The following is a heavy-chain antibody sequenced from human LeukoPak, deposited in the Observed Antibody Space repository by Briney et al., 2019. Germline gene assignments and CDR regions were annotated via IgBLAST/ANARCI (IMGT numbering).Heavy chain of an antibody. Sequence: PGGSLRLSCAASGFTFSSYWMSWVRQAPGKGLEWVANIKQDGSEKYYVDSVKGRFTISRDNSKNTLYLQMNSLRAEDTAVYYCAKDLVRYYDSSGYFDYWGQGTLVTVSS. CDR1: GFTFSSYW. J-gene: IGHJ4*02. CDR3: AKDLVRYYDSSGYFDY. V-gene: IGHV3-7*03. CDR2: IKQDGSEK. D-gene: IGHD3-22*01.